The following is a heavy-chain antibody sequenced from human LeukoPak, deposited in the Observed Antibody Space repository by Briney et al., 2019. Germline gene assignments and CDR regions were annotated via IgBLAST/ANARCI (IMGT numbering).Heavy chain of an antibody. CDR1: GGSVSSGNYY. CDR2: MSNSGHT. Sequence: SQTLSLTCTVSGGSVSSGNYYWSWIRQPPGKGLEWIGFMSNSGHTDSNASLKSRVTISVDTSKNQFSLKLNSVTAADTAVYYCARVSAAGTGPDYWGQGTLVTVSS. CDR3: ARVSAAGTGPDY. D-gene: IGHD6-13*01. J-gene: IGHJ4*02. V-gene: IGHV4-61*01.